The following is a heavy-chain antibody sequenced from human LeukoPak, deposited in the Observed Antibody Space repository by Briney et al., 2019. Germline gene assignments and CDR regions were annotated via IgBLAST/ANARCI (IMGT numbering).Heavy chain of an antibody. CDR1: GASISSNIW. CDR3: ARGVSYDIPQF. Sequence: SEALSLTCAVSGASISSNIWWSWVRQPPGKGLELIGEIHHSGSTNYNPSLKSRVTISVDTSKNQFSLKLNSVTAADTAVYYCARGVSYDIPQFWGQGTLVTVSS. J-gene: IGHJ4*02. CDR2: IHHSGST. D-gene: IGHD3-9*01. V-gene: IGHV4-4*02.